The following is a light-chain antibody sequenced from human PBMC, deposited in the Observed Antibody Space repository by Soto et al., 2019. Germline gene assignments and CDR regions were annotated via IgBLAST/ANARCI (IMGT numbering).Light chain of an antibody. J-gene: IGLJ1*01. Sequence: QSVLTQPPSVSGAPGQRVTISCTGSSSNIGAGYDVHWYQQLPGTAPKLLIYGNSNRPSGVPDRFSGSKSGTSASLAITGLQAEDEADYYCQSDDSSGSGDVFGTGTKVTVL. CDR1: SSNIGAGYD. V-gene: IGLV1-40*01. CDR2: GNS. CDR3: QSDDSSGSGDV.